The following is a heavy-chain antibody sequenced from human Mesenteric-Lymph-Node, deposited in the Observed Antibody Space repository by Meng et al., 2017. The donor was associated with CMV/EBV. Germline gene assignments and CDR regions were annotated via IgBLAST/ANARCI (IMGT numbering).Heavy chain of an antibody. CDR1: GFTFSSYS. Sequence: GESLKISCAASGFTFSSYSMNWVRQAPGKGLEWVSSISSSSSYIYYADSVKGRFTISRDNAKNSLYLQMNSLRAEDTAVYYCATGAYCSGGSCSGRYGMDVWGQGTTVTVSS. V-gene: IGHV3-21*01. D-gene: IGHD2-15*01. CDR3: ATGAYCSGGSCSGRYGMDV. CDR2: ISSSSSYI. J-gene: IGHJ6*02.